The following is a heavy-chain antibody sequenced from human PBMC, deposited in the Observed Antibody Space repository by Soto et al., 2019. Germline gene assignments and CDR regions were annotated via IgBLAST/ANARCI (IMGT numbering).Heavy chain of an antibody. D-gene: IGHD3-22*01. Sequence: ASVKVSCKAPGYTFTSYAMHWVRQAPGQRLEWMGWINAGNGNTKYSQKFQGRVTITRDTSASTAYMELSSLRSEDTAVYYCASVVFKVFGAHGMYVRGQGTTVTVSS. CDR3: ASVVFKVFGAHGMYV. CDR1: GYTFTSYA. J-gene: IGHJ6*02. V-gene: IGHV1-3*01. CDR2: INAGNGNT.